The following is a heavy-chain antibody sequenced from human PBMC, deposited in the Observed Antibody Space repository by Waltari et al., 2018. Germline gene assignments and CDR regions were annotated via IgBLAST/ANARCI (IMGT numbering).Heavy chain of an antibody. D-gene: IGHD6-6*01. Sequence: QVQLQESGPGLVKPSETLSLTCTVSGGSISSYYWSWIRQPPGKGLEWIGYIYYSGSTNYNPALNSRVTISVDTSKNQFSLKLSSVTAADTAVYYCARTTRPRYFDYWGQGTLVTVSS. J-gene: IGHJ4*02. CDR2: IYYSGST. CDR3: ARTTRPRYFDY. CDR1: GGSISSYY. V-gene: IGHV4-59*01.